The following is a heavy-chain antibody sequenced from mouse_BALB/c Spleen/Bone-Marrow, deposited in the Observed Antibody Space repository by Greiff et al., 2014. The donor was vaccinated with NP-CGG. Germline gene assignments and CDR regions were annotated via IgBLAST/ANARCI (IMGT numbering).Heavy chain of an antibody. V-gene: IGHV1-9*01. CDR1: GYTFSSYW. CDR2: ILPGSGSI. CDR3: ASRYDTMDY. Sequence: VQLVESGAELMKPGASVKISCKATGYTFSSYWIEWVKQRPGHGLEWTGEILPGSGSIKYNEKFKGKATFTADTSSNTAYMQLSSLTSEDSAVYYCASRYDTMDYWGQGTSVTVSS. J-gene: IGHJ4*01.